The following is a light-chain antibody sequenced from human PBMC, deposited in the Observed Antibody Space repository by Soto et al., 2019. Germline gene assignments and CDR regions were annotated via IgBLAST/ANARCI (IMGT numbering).Light chain of an antibody. CDR3: ATYAGRTNYVM. CDR1: GSDIGGSNY. CDR2: EVD. V-gene: IGLV2-8*01. J-gene: IGLJ3*02. Sequence: QSALTQPPSASGSPGQSVTISCSGTGSDIGGSNYVSWYQHHPGKVPKLILYEVDKWPSGICRRFSGSKSGNTASLTISGLQAEDEAFYYCATYAGRTNYVMFGGGTQLTVL.